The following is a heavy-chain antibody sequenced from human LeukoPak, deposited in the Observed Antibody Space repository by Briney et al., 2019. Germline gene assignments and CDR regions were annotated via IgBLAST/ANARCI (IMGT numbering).Heavy chain of an antibody. CDR1: GGSISSYY. CDR2: IYYSGST. J-gene: IGHJ4*02. CDR3: ARVYVRFGEYVDY. Sequence: PSETLSLTCTVSGGSISSYYWSWIRQPPGKGLEWIGYIYYSGSTNYNPSLKSRVTISVDTSKNQFSLKLSSVTAADTAVYYCARVYVRFGEYVDYWGQGTLVTVSS. V-gene: IGHV4-59*08. D-gene: IGHD3-10*01.